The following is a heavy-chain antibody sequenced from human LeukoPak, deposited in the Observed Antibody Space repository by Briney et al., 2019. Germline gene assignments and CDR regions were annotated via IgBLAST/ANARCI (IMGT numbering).Heavy chain of an antibody. V-gene: IGHV4-59*08. CDR2: IYYSGST. Sequence: SETLSLTCTVSGGSISSYYWSWIRQPPGKGLEWIGYIYYSGSTNHNPSLKSRVTISVDTSKNQFSLRLSSVTAADTAVYYCARQLGYCTNGVCPYYFDYWGQGTLVTVSS. CDR1: GGSISSYY. D-gene: IGHD2-8*01. J-gene: IGHJ4*02. CDR3: ARQLGYCTNGVCPYYFDY.